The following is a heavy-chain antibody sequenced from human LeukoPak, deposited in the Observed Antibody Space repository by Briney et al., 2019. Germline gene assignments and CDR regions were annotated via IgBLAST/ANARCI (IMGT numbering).Heavy chain of an antibody. CDR2: IYYSGSA. J-gene: IGHJ5*02. CDR3: ARAGPAGGWFDP. D-gene: IGHD3-16*01. CDR1: GGSINSYY. Sequence: SETLFLTCTVSGGSINSYYWSWVRQPPGKGLEWIGFIYYSGSANYNPSLKSRVTISVDTSKNQFSLKLSSVTAADTAVYFCARAGPAGGWFDPWGQGTLVTVSS. V-gene: IGHV4-59*01.